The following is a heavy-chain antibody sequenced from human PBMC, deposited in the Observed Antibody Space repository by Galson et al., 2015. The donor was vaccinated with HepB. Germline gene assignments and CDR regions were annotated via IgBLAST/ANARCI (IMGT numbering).Heavy chain of an antibody. CDR2: ITYAGNNK. Sequence: SLRLSCAASGFTFNRSAMHWVRQAPGKGLQWVAVITYAGNNKLYARTVKGRFTISRDNSGNTLFLHMNSLRAEDTAVYYCAKDLNGRQLFPDVFDIWGQGTMVTVSS. V-gene: IGHV3-30*04. CDR3: AKDLNGRQLFPDVFDI. J-gene: IGHJ3*02. CDR1: GFTFNRSA. D-gene: IGHD6-13*01.